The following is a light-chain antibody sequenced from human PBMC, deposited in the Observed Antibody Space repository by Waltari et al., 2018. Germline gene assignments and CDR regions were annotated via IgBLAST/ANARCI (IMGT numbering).Light chain of an antibody. CDR2: LGS. CDR1: QSLLHSNGYSY. CDR3: MQPLQTPWT. Sequence: DIVLTQSPLSLPVTPGEPASISCRSSQSLLHSNGYSYLDWYLQKPGQSPQVLIYLGSNRASGVPDRFSGSGSGTDFTLKISRVEADDVGVYYCMQPLQTPWTFGQGTKVEIK. V-gene: IGKV2-28*01. J-gene: IGKJ1*01.